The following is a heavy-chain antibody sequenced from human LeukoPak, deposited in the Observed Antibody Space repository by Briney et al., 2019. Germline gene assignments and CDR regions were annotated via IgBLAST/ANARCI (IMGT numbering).Heavy chain of an antibody. CDR2: ISSSSSTI. D-gene: IGHD2-2*01. Sequence: GGSLRLSCAASGFTFSSYSMNWVRQAPGKGLEWVSYISSSSSTIYYADSVKGRFTISRDNAKNSLYLQMNSLRAEDTAVYYCARDYCSSTSCYVLDYWGQGALVTVSS. J-gene: IGHJ4*02. V-gene: IGHV3-48*01. CDR1: GFTFSSYS. CDR3: ARDYCSSTSCYVLDY.